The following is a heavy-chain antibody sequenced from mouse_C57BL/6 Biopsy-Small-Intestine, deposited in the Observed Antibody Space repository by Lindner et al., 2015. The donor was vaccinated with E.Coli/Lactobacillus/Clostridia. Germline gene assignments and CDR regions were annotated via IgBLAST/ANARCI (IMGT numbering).Heavy chain of an antibody. D-gene: IGHD2-13*01. CDR3: SRGSYGDECGGDCYLTDY. V-gene: IGHV1-81*01. J-gene: IGHJ4*01. Sequence: SVKVSCKASGYTFTSNSISWVRQAPGQGLEWMGWINPYSGNTKYADSLQGRVTMTTDTSTSTAYMELRGLRSDDTAVYFCSRGSYGDECGGDCYLTDYWGQGTLVTVSS. CDR1: GYTFTSNS. CDR2: INPYSGNT.